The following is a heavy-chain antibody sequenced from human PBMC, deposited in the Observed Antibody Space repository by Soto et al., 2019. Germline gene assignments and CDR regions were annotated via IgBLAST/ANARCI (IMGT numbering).Heavy chain of an antibody. D-gene: IGHD2-15*01. CDR2: IKQDGTEK. CDR3: ARGRRCSLGGCYYFDY. V-gene: IGHV3-7*01. Sequence: PGGSLRLSCAASGFTFSTYWMSWVRQAPGKGLEWVATIKQDGTEKNYVDSVKGRFTISRDNAENSMDLQMDSLRAEDTAIYYCARGRRCSLGGCYYFDYWGQGTLVTVSS. CDR1: GFTFSTYW. J-gene: IGHJ4*02.